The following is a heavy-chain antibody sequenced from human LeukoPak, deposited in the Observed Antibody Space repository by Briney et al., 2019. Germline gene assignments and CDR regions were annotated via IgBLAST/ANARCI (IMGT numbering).Heavy chain of an antibody. V-gene: IGHV1-18*01. CDR3: ARDSYSCYGGDAGAFDI. D-gene: IGHD2-21*02. Sequence: ASVKVSCKASGYTFTSYGISWVRQAPGQGLEWMGWISAYNGNTNYAQKLQGRVTMTTDTSTSPAYMELRSLRSADKAVYYCARDSYSCYGGDAGAFDIWGQGTRVTVSS. CDR1: GYTFTSYG. CDR2: ISAYNGNT. J-gene: IGHJ3*02.